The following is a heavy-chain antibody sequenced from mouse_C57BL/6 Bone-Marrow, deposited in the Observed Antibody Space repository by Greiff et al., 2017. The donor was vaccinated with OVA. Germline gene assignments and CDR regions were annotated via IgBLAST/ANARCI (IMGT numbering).Heavy chain of an antibody. D-gene: IGHD2-2*01. CDR1: GFTFSDYG. CDR2: ISRGSSNI. Sequence: DVKLVESGGGLVKPGGSLKLSCAASGFTFSDYGMHWVRQAPEKGLEWVAYISRGSSNIYYADTVKGRFTISRDNANTTMFLQMTSLRSEDTAMYYCARWLRPFYFDYWGQGTTLTVSS. J-gene: IGHJ2*01. V-gene: IGHV5-17*01. CDR3: ARWLRPFYFDY.